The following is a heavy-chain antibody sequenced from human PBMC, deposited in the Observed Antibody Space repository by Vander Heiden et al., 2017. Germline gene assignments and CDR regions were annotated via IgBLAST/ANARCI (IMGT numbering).Heavy chain of an antibody. CDR2: IFSTGNT. D-gene: IGHD3-16*01. V-gene: IGHV4-39*01. J-gene: IGHJ4*02. CDR3: AILIREGYNEFDY. CDR1: GASISSTYY. Sequence: QLQLQESGPGLVKPPETLSLTCTVSGASISSTYYWGWIRQPPGKGLEWIGSIFSTGNTYYNPSLRSRLSISVDMSKNQFSLRLRSVTAADTALYYCAILIREGYNEFDYWGQGSLVTVSS.